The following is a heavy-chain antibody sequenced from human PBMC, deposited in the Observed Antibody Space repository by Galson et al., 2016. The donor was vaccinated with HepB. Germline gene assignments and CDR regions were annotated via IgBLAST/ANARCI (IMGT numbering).Heavy chain of an antibody. V-gene: IGHV3-23*01. J-gene: IGHJ6*02. CDR1: GFTFSNYA. D-gene: IGHD3-10*01. CDR3: SKVPSRNYGSGAGYGMDV. CDR2: TSGNGGNT. Sequence: SLRLSCAASGFTFSNYAMTWVRRAPGKGLEWVSGTSGNGGNTYYADSVKGRFTISRDNSKNTLFLQIISLRAEDTAVYYCSKVPSRNYGSGAGYGMDVWGQGTTVTVPS.